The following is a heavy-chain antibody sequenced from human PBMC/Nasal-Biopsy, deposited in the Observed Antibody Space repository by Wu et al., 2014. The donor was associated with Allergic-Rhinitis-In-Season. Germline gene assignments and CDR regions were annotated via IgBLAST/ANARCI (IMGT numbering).Heavy chain of an antibody. V-gene: IGHV3-23*01. D-gene: IGHD6-19*01. CDR3: VRGTSAWKGVDY. CDR1: GFSFGSYW. Sequence: LRLSCAASGFSFGSYWMNWVRQAPGKGLEWVSAISDSAASRYYADSVKGRFTISRDNAKNTLHLQMNSLRAEDTAVYYCVRGTSAWKGVDYWGQGTLVTVSS. CDR2: ISDSAASR. J-gene: IGHJ4*02.